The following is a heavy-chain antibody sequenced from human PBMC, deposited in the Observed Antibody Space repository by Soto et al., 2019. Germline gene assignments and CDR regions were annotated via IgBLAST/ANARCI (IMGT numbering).Heavy chain of an antibody. CDR2: IYYSGST. Sequence: SETLSRTCTVSGCSVSSGSYYLSWIRQPPGKGLEWIGYIYYSGSTNYNPSLKSRVTISVDTSKNQFSLKLSSVTAADTAVYYCAKDGCGGDCYWFKAFDIWGKGTMGT. J-gene: IGHJ3*02. CDR1: GCSVSSGSYY. CDR3: AKDGCGGDCYWFKAFDI. D-gene: IGHD2-21*02. V-gene: IGHV4-61*01.